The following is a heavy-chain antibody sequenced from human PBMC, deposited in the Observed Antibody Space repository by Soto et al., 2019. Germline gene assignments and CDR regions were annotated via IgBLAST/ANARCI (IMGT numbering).Heavy chain of an antibody. CDR2: TSHSGGT. Sequence: QVQLLQWGAGLLKPSETLSLTCAVYGGFVSSGSYYWSWIRQPPGKGLEWIGETSHSGGTHFNPSLKSRVTISVDTSKNQFSLMMSSVTAADTALYYCARVERGTATTVVDAFDIWGPGTMVTVSS. CDR1: GGFVSSGSYY. J-gene: IGHJ3*02. CDR3: ARVERGTATTVVDAFDI. D-gene: IGHD1-1*01. V-gene: IGHV4-34*01.